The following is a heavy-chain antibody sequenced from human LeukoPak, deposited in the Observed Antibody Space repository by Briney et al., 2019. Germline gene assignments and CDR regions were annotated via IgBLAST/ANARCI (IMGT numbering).Heavy chain of an antibody. CDR3: AKDFVRYNIQFAS. CDR2: ISGGGAGT. D-gene: IGHD1-14*01. V-gene: IGHV3-23*01. J-gene: IGHJ4*02. Sequence: GGSLTLSCAASGLSFGFYAMSWVRQAPGKGLEWVSSISGGGAGTYYADSVRGRCTISRDNSKNTLYLQMDSLRAEDTALYYCAKDFVRYNIQFASWGQGALVTVSS. CDR1: GLSFGFYA.